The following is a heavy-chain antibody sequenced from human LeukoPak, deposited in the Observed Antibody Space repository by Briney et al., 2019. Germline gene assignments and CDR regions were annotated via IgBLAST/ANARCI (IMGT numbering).Heavy chain of an antibody. V-gene: IGHV3-9*01. CDR2: ISWNSGSI. J-gene: IGHJ3*02. D-gene: IGHD6-19*01. Sequence: GGSLRLSCAASGFTFDDYAMHWVRQAPGKGLEWVSGISWNSGSIGYADSVKGRFTISRDNAKNSLYLQMNSLRAEGTALYYCAKVAVAGVAFDIWGQGTMVTVSS. CDR1: GFTFDDYA. CDR3: AKVAVAGVAFDI.